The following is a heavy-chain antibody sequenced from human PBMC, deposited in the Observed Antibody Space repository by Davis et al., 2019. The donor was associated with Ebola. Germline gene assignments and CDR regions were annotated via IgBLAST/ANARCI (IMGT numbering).Heavy chain of an antibody. CDR2: IYYSGST. J-gene: IGHJ5*02. V-gene: IGHV4-59*01. CDR1: GGSISSYY. Sequence: MPSETLSLTCTVSGGSISSYYWSWIRQPPGKGLEWIGYIYYSGSTNYNPSLKSRVTISVDTSKNQFSLKLSSVTAADTAVYYCARARVPAAMANWFDPWGQGTLVTVSS. CDR3: ARARVPAAMANWFDP. D-gene: IGHD2-2*01.